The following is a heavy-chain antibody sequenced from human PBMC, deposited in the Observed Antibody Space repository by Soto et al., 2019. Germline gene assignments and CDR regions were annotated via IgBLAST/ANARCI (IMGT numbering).Heavy chain of an antibody. V-gene: IGHV4-4*07. D-gene: IGHD1-1*01. CDR2: IYTSGST. J-gene: IGHJ4*02. CDR1: GGSISSYY. Sequence: LSLTCTVSGGSISSYYWSWIRQPAGKGLEWIGRIYTSGSTNYNPSLKSRVTMSVDTSKNQFSLKLSSVTAADTAVYYCARGSPYNWNDGYFFDYWGQGTLVTVSS. CDR3: ARGSPYNWNDGYFFDY.